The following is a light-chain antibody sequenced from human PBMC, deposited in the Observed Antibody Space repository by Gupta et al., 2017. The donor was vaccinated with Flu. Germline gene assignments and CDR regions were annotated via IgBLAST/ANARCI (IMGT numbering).Light chain of an antibody. J-gene: IGKJ1*01. V-gene: IGKV2-28*01. CDR2: LGS. CDR3: MQALQTRT. CDR1: QSLLHSNGYSY. Sequence: DSGMTQLPRSPPVTPGEPASISCRSSQSLLHSNGYSYLDWYLQKSGQSPQLLLYLGSNRAAGVRDTFSRSGSGTDFTLKISRVEAEDVGVYYCMQALQTRTFGQGTKVEIK.